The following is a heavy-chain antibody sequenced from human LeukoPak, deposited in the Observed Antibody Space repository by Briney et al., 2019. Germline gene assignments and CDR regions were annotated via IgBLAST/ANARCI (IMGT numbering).Heavy chain of an antibody. J-gene: IGHJ4*02. CDR3: ARAHTRYYDFWSASDYYFDY. Sequence: GSLRLSCAASGFTFSSYAMSWVRQAPGKGLEWVSVISGSGGSTYYADSVKGRFTISRDNSKNTLYLQMNSLRAEDTAVYYYARAHTRYYDFWSASDYYFDYWGQGALVTVSS. CDR2: ISGSGGST. D-gene: IGHD3-3*01. CDR1: GFTFSSYA. V-gene: IGHV3-23*01.